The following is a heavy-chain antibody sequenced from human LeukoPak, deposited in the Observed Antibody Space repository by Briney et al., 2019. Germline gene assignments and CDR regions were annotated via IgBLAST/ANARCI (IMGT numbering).Heavy chain of an antibody. V-gene: IGHV3-15*01. CDR3: TTLKTGYYSPYYYGMDV. CDR2: IKSKTDGGTT. CDR1: GFTFSNAW. J-gene: IGHJ6*02. D-gene: IGHD3-9*01. Sequence: GGSLRLSCAASGFTFSNAWMSWVRQAPGKGLEWVGRIKSKTDGGTTDYAAPVKGRFTISRDDSKNTLYLQMNSLKTEDTAVYYCTTLKTGYYSPYYYGMDVWGQGTTVTVSS.